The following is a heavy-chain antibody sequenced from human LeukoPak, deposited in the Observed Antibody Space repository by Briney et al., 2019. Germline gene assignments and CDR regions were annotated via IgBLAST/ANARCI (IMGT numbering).Heavy chain of an antibody. V-gene: IGHV1-8*01. CDR3: ARGQKSALTCGSGTYAYYFDS. CDR1: GYTFTSYD. CDR2: MNPHSGNT. Sequence: EASVKVSCKASGYTFTSYDINWVRQATGQGLEWMGWMNPHSGNTGYAQKFQGRVTMTRNSSISIAYMELSSLRSEDTAVYYCARGQKSALTCGSGTYAYYFDSWGQGTLVTVSS. D-gene: IGHD3-10*01. J-gene: IGHJ4*02.